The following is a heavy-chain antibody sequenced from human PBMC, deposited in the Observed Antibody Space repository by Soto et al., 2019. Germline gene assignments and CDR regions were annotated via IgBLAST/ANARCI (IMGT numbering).Heavy chain of an antibody. CDR2: ISGSGGTT. CDR1: GFTFRSYA. CDR3: AKAINPLDQGGYYYYGMDV. J-gene: IGHJ6*02. V-gene: IGHV3-23*01. D-gene: IGHD1-1*01. Sequence: EVQLLESGGGLVQPGGSLRLSCAASGFTFRSYAMSWVRQAPGKGLEWVSVISGSGGTTYYADSVKGRFTISRDNSKNTLYLQMNSLRAEDTAVYYCAKAINPLDQGGYYYYGMDVWGQGTTVTVSS.